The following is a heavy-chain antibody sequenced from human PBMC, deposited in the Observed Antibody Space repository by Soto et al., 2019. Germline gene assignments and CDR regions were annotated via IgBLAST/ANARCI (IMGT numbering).Heavy chain of an antibody. V-gene: IGHV3-74*01. J-gene: IGHJ6*03. CDR3: ARGASGRYYMDV. CDR1: GFTFSSHW. CDR2: INSDGSRI. Sequence: EVQLVESGGVLVQPGGSLRLSCAASGFTFSSHWMHWVRQAPGKGLVWVSRINSDGSRINYADSVKGRLTISRDNAKNTVYLQMNCLRAEDTAVYICARGASGRYYMDVWGKGTTVTVSS. D-gene: IGHD3-10*01.